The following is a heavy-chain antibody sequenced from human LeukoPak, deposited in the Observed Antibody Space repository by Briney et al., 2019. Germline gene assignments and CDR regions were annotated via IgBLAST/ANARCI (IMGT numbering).Heavy chain of an antibody. CDR2: IYHSGST. CDR3: ARAGYDILTGYRSSFDY. J-gene: IGHJ4*02. D-gene: IGHD3-9*01. V-gene: IGHV4-4*02. CDR1: GGSISSSNW. Sequence: PSGTLSLTCAVSGGSISSSNWWSWVRQPPGKGLEWIGEIYHSGSTNYNPSLKSRVTISVDKSKNQFSLKLSSVTAADTAVYHCARAGYDILTGYRSSFDYWGQGTLVTVSS.